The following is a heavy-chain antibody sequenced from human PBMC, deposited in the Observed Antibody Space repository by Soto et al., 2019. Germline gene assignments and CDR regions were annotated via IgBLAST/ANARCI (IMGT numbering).Heavy chain of an antibody. D-gene: IGHD3-10*01. CDR3: ARGRSLLLWFGRSALGFQH. V-gene: IGHV4-34*01. CDR1: GGSFSGYY. CDR2: INHSGST. Sequence: SDTLSLTCAVYGGSFSGYYWSWIRQPPGKGLEWIGEINHSGSTNYNPSLKSRVTISVDTSKNQFSLKLSSVTAADTAVYYCARGRSLLLWFGRSALGFQHWGQGTLVTVSS. J-gene: IGHJ1*01.